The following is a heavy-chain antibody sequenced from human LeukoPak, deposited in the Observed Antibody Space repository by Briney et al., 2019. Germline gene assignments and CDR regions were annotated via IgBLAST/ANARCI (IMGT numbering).Heavy chain of an antibody. CDR1: GGTFSSYA. Sequence: GASVKVSCKASGGTFSSYAISWVRQAPGQGLEWMGGIIPVFGTANYAQKFQGRVTITADESTSTAYMELSSLRSEDTAVYYCARAGTVLRYFDWLLNAFDIWGQGTMVTVSS. D-gene: IGHD3-9*01. V-gene: IGHV1-69*13. CDR2: IIPVFGTA. J-gene: IGHJ3*02. CDR3: ARAGTVLRYFDWLLNAFDI.